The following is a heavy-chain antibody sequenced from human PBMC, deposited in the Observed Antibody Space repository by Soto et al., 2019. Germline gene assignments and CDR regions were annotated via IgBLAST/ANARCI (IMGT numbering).Heavy chain of an antibody. CDR2: IYPGDSDT. V-gene: IGHV5-51*01. D-gene: IGHD3-10*01. CDR1: GYSFTSYW. J-gene: IGHJ6*02. CDR3: ARQDGSGSLYYYYYYGMDV. Sequence: GESLKISCKGSGYSFTSYWIGWVRQMPGKGLEWMGIIYPGDSDTRYSPSFQGQVTISADKSISTDYLQWSSLKASDTAMYYCARQDGSGSLYYYYYYGMDVWGQGTTVTVSS.